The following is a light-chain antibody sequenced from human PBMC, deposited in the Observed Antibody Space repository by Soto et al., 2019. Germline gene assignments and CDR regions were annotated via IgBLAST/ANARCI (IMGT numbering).Light chain of an antibody. CDR2: DVS. J-gene: IGLJ3*02. V-gene: IGLV2-11*01. CDR3: GSFTTSRIWV. Sequence: QSALTQPRSVSGSPGQSVTISCTGTSSDVGGYNYVSWYQHHPGKAPKVMIYDVSTRPSGVPDRFSGSKSGNTASLTISGLQAEDEAEYFCGSFTTSRIWVFGGGTKLTVL. CDR1: SSDVGGYNY.